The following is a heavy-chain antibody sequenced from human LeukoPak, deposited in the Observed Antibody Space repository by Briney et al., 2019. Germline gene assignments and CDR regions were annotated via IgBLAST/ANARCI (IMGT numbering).Heavy chain of an antibody. D-gene: IGHD3-22*01. Sequence: ASVKVSCKASGYTFISYAITWVRQAPGQGPEWMGWISVYNGNTNHAQKLQGRVTMTTDTSTSTAYMELRSLRSDDTAVYYCARGASSYYDSSDYFDYWGQGTLVTVSS. CDR2: ISVYNGNT. CDR1: GYTFISYA. CDR3: ARGASSYYDSSDYFDY. J-gene: IGHJ4*02. V-gene: IGHV1-18*01.